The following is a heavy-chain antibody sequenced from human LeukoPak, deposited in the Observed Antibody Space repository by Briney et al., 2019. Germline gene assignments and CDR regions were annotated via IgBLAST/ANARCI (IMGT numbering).Heavy chain of an antibody. Sequence: ASVKVSCKASGYTFTTYYMHWVRQAPGQGLEWMGWINPNSGGTNYAQKFQGRVTMTRDTSISTAYMELSRLRSDDTAVYYCARVATVVRGRTFDYWGQGTLVTVSS. CDR3: ARVATVVRGRTFDY. J-gene: IGHJ4*02. CDR1: GYTFTTYY. D-gene: IGHD4-23*01. V-gene: IGHV1-2*02. CDR2: INPNSGGT.